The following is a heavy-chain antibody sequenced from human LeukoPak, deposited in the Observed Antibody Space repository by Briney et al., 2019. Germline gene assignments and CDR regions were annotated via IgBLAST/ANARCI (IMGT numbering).Heavy chain of an antibody. CDR2: IYTGGSA. CDR3: ARTSTVTTAFDI. Sequence: SETLSLTXSVSGGFISSGGYYWSWLRQPPGKGLEWIGRIYTGGSANYNPSLKRRVTMPVATSKNQFSLKLTSVTAADTAVYYCARTSTVTTAFDIWGQGTLVTVSS. D-gene: IGHD4-11*01. V-gene: IGHV4-61*02. J-gene: IGHJ5*02. CDR1: GGFISSGGYY.